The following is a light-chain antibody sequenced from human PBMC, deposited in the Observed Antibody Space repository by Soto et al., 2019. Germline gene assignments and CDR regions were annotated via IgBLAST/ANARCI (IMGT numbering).Light chain of an antibody. Sequence: DIQMTQSPSSLSASVGDRVTITCRASQSIKNYLNWYQQKPGKAPNLLIYAASILQSGVPSRFSGSGSGTDFTLTISSLQPEDFASYYCQQSYNTPRTFGQGTKLEIK. CDR3: QQSYNTPRT. CDR1: QSIKNY. J-gene: IGKJ2*01. V-gene: IGKV1-39*01. CDR2: AAS.